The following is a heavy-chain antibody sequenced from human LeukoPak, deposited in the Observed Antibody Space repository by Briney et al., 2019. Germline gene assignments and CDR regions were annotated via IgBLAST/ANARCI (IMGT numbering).Heavy chain of an antibody. CDR3: ARVRRGYDFWSGYFVFDY. CDR1: GYSFTSYW. CDR2: FYPGDSDT. J-gene: IGHJ4*02. V-gene: IGHV5-51*01. Sequence: GESLKISCKGSGYSFTSYWIGWVRQMPGKGLEWMGIFYPGDSDTRYRPSFQGQVTISADTSISTAYLQWSSLKASDTAMYYCARVRRGYDFWSGYFVFDYWGQGTMVTVSS. D-gene: IGHD3-3*01.